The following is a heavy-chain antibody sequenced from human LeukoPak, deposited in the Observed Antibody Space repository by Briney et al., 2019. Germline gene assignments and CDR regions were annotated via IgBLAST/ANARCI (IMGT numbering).Heavy chain of an antibody. CDR3: ARGGPTPRNVVVAAREYLQL. V-gene: IGHV1-2*02. CDR1: GCTFTGYY. D-gene: IGHD2-21*02. CDR2: LNSESGGA. Sequence: GASVKVSCKASGCTFTGYYMHWVRQAPGQGPEWMGWLNSESGGAKYAQRFQARVTMTRDTSISAAYMELTGLRSDDTAMYYCARGGPTPRNVVVAAREYLQLWGQGSLVTVSS. J-gene: IGHJ1*01.